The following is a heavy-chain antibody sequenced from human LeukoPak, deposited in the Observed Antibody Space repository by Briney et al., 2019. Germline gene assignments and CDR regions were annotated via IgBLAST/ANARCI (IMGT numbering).Heavy chain of an antibody. D-gene: IGHD6-19*01. CDR2: INLDGCDK. Sequence: GGSLRLSCAASGFMFSSYWMSWVRQAPGKGLEWVANINLDGCDKYYVDSVKGRITISRDNAKNTLYLQMNSLRAEDTAVYYCARVIYSGWEGELSDWGQGTLVTVSS. CDR1: GFMFSSYW. V-gene: IGHV3-7*02. J-gene: IGHJ4*02. CDR3: ARVIYSGWEGELSD.